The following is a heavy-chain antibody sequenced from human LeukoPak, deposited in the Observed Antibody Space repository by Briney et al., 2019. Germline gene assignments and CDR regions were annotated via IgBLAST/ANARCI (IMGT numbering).Heavy chain of an antibody. D-gene: IGHD1-26*01. J-gene: IGHJ4*02. Sequence: ASVKVSCKASGYTFTGYYVHWVRQAPGQGFEWMGWTNPISGGTNYAQKFQGRVTMTRDTSISTAYMELSRLRSDDTAVYYCARNLVRGNYGMFDYWGQGTLVTVSS. V-gene: IGHV1-2*02. CDR1: GYTFTGYY. CDR2: TNPISGGT. CDR3: ARNLVRGNYGMFDY.